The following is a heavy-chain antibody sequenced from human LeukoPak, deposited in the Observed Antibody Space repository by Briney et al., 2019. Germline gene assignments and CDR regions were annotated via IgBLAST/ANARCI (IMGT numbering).Heavy chain of an antibody. CDR1: GFTFSSYA. D-gene: IGHD5-12*01. Sequence: GGSLRLSCAASGFTFSSYATHWVRQAPGKGLEWVAVISYDGSNKYYADSVKGRFTISRDNSKNTLYLQMNSLRAEDTAVYYCARDPGTRYSGYDYYFDYWGQGTLVTVSS. CDR2: ISYDGSNK. J-gene: IGHJ4*02. V-gene: IGHV3-30*04. CDR3: ARDPGTRYSGYDYYFDY.